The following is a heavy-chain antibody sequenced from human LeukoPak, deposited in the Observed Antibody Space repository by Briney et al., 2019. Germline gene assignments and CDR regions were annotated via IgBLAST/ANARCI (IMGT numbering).Heavy chain of an antibody. D-gene: IGHD2-15*01. J-gene: IGHJ4*02. CDR2: TSDSGGRT. Sequence: GGSLRLSCAASGFTFSSYAMSWVRQAPGKGLEWVSATSDSGGRTYYAGSVKGRFTISRDNSKNTLYLQMESLRAEDTAVYYCAKHSTYCSGGSCQEDFDYWGQGTLVTVSS. V-gene: IGHV3-23*01. CDR1: GFTFSSYA. CDR3: AKHSTYCSGGSCQEDFDY.